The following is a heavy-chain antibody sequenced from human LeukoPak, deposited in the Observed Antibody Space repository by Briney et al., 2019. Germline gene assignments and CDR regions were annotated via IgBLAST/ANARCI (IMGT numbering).Heavy chain of an antibody. Sequence: GGSLRLSCVVSGFTFSSYAMSWVRQAPGKGLEWVSAMSGSGGRTYYADSVKGRFTISRDNSKNTLYLQVNSLRAEDTAVYYCAKDKPDSYDAFDIWGQGTMVTVSS. V-gene: IGHV3-23*01. CDR1: GFTFSSYA. D-gene: IGHD5-18*01. J-gene: IGHJ3*02. CDR3: AKDKPDSYDAFDI. CDR2: MSGSGGRT.